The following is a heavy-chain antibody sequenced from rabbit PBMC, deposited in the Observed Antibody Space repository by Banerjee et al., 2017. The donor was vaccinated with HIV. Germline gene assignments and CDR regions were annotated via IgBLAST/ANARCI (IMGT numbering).Heavy chain of an antibody. J-gene: IGHJ4*01. CDR2: IDAGSGTT. V-gene: IGHV1S45*01. CDR3: ARDIGHPNNGYDL. Sequence: QEQLEESGGDLVKPEGSLKLSCTASGFDLSSYYVMCWVRQAPGKGLEWIGCIDAGSGTTYYANWAKGRFTISKASWTTVTLQMTSLTAADTASYFCARDIGHPNNGYDLWGQGTLVTVS. D-gene: IGHD6-1*01. CDR1: GFDLSSYYV.